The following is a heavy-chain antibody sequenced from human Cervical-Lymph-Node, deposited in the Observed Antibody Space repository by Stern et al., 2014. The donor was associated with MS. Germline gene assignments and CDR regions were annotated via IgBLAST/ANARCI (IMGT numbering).Heavy chain of an antibody. V-gene: IGHV3-9*01. D-gene: IGHD2-15*01. CDR2: VSWNSGTI. CDR1: GFTFDDYA. CDR3: AKDIAVARRGAFDI. J-gene: IGHJ3*02. Sequence: QLVESGGDLAQPGRSLRLSCAASGFTFDDYAIHWVRQAPGKGLEWVSSVSWNSGTIAYADSVKGRFTISRDNAENSVYLQMNSLRPEDTAFYYCAKDIAVARRGAFDIWGQGTMVTVSS.